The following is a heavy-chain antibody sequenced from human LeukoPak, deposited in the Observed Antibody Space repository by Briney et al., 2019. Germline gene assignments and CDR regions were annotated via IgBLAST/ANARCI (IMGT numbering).Heavy chain of an antibody. D-gene: IGHD3-10*01. CDR1: GFSFSSYA. Sequence: GGSLRLSCATSGFSFSSYAMSWVRQAPGKGLEWVSAMSSSDDGRYYAASVKGRFTISRDTSRNTVSLQMNSLRLEDTAIYYCAKPLMRDRWFGESWGQGTLVTVSS. CDR3: AKPLMRDRWFGES. J-gene: IGHJ5*02. V-gene: IGHV3-23*01. CDR2: MSSSDDGR.